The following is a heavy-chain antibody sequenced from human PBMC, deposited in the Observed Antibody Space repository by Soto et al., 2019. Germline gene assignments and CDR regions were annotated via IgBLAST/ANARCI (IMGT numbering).Heavy chain of an antibody. CDR1: GLTFDDYA. Sequence: PGGSLRLSCAASGLTFDDYAMHWVRQAPGKGLEWVSGISWNSGSIGYADSVKGRSTISRDNAKNSLYLQMNSLRAEDTALYYCAKDMGCSSTSCYYYYGMDVWGQGTTVTVSS. V-gene: IGHV3-9*01. D-gene: IGHD2-2*01. CDR2: ISWNSGSI. J-gene: IGHJ6*02. CDR3: AKDMGCSSTSCYYYYGMDV.